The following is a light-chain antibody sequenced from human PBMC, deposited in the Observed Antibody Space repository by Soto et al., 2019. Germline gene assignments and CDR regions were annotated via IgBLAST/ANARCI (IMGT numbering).Light chain of an antibody. Sequence: ESVLTQSPATLSLSPGERATLSCRASPSVSNSLAWYQHKPGQAPRLLIYDASNRASGVPTRFSGSGSGTAFTLTISSLEPEDFAVYYCQQRNQWPPVTFGGGNRVEIK. CDR2: DAS. CDR3: QQRNQWPPVT. V-gene: IGKV3-11*01. CDR1: PSVSNS. J-gene: IGKJ4*01.